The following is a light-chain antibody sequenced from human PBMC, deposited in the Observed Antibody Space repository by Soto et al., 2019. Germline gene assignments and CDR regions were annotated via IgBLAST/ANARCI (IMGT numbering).Light chain of an antibody. Sequence: EIVMTQSTATLSLSPGERATLSCRASQSVSSTYLGWYQQQPGQPPRLLIYDASNRATGIPARFSCSGTGSQFNLTISSLEPEDYAVYYCQQQSNWTPSITFGQGTRLEIK. CDR2: DAS. V-gene: IGKV3D-11*02. J-gene: IGKJ5*01. CDR1: QSVSSTY. CDR3: QQQSNWTPSIT.